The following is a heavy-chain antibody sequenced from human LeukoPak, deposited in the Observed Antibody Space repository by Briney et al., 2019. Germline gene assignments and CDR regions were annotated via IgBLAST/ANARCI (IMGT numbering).Heavy chain of an antibody. D-gene: IGHD6-13*01. Sequence: ASVKVSCKASGYTFTSYWIQWVRQTPGQGLEWMGLINPDGGSTAYAHRFQGRVIMTRDTSTSTAYMDLSSLRSEDTAVYHCVRAPRNSSTMLDFWGQGTLVTISS. V-gene: IGHV1-46*01. J-gene: IGHJ4*02. CDR3: VRAPRNSSTMLDF. CDR2: INPDGGST. CDR1: GYTFTSYW.